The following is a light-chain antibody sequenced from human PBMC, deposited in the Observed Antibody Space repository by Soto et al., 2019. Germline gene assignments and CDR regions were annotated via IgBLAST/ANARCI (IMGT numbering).Light chain of an antibody. V-gene: IGKV1-9*01. CDR1: QSINRF. CDR3: QQLNSYS. J-gene: IGKJ4*01. CDR2: AAS. Sequence: DIQMTQSPSSLSASVGDRVTITCRASQSINRFLNWYQQKPGKAPKLLIYAASTLQSGVPSRFSGSGSGTDFTLTISSLQPEDFATYYCQQLNSYSFGGGTKVEIK.